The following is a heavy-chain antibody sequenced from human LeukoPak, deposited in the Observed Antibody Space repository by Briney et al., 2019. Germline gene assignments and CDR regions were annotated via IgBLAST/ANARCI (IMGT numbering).Heavy chain of an antibody. D-gene: IGHD2-21*02. CDR3: ASEGASAYCGGDCYS. V-gene: IGHV3-30*03. CDR1: GFIFSNYG. Sequence: PGRSLRLSCAASGFIFSNYGMHWVRQAPGKGLEGVALISNDGSNKYYADSVKGRFTISRDNSKNTLFLQMNSLRAEDTAIYYCASEGASAYCGGDCYSWGQGTLVTVSS. CDR2: ISNDGSNK. J-gene: IGHJ5*02.